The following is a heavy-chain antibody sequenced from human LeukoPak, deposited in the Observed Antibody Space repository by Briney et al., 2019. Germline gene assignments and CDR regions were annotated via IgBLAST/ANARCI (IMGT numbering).Heavy chain of an antibody. J-gene: IGHJ3*02. D-gene: IGHD2-2*01. CDR3: AKDITTCSSTSCYEVRSAFDI. Sequence: GGSLRLSCAASGFTFSSYSMNWVRQAPGKGLEWVSSISSSSSYIYYADSVKGRFTISRDNSKNTLYLQMNSLRAEDTAVYYCAKDITTCSSTSCYEVRSAFDIWGQGTMVTVSS. CDR2: ISSSSSYI. CDR1: GFTFSSYS. V-gene: IGHV3-21*04.